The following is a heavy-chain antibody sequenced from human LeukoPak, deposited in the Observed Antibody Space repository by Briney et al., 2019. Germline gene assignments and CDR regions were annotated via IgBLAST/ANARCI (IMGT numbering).Heavy chain of an antibody. CDR2: IIPIFGTA. D-gene: IGHD2-15*01. Sequence: SVKVSCKASGYTFTSYGISWVRQAPGQGLEWMGGIIPIFGTANYAQKFQGRVTITADESTSTAYMELSSLRSEDTAVYYCARELTGYCSGGSCYSDAFDIWGQGTMVTVSS. CDR1: GYTFTSYG. J-gene: IGHJ3*02. CDR3: ARELTGYCSGGSCYSDAFDI. V-gene: IGHV1-69*13.